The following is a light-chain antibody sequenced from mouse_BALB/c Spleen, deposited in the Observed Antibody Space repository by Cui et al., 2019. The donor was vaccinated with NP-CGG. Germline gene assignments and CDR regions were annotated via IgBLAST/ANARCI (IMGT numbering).Light chain of an antibody. V-gene: IGKV2-112*01. J-gene: IGKJ2*01. CDR2: LMS. CDR3: QQVVEFPYT. Sequence: DIVITQDELSNPVPSGESVSISCRSTKSLLFRDEKTYLNWFLQRPGQSPQLLIYLMSTRASGVSDRFSGSGSGTDFTLEISRVKAEDVGVYYCQQVVEFPYTFGGGTTLEIK. CDR1: KSLLFRDEKTY.